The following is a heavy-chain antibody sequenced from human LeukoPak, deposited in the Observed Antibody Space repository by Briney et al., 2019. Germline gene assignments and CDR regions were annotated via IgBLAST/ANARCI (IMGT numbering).Heavy chain of an antibody. V-gene: IGHV1-18*01. J-gene: IGHJ4*02. CDR3: ARDLEGYYDILTGYYPTFDY. D-gene: IGHD3-9*01. CDR1: GYTFTSYD. CDR2: MNPNSGNT. Sequence: ASVKVSCKASGYTFTSYDINWVRQATGQGLEWMGWMNPNSGNTNYAQKLQGRDTMTTDTSTSTAYMELRSLRSDDTAVYYCARDLEGYYDILTGYYPTFDYWGQGTLVTVSS.